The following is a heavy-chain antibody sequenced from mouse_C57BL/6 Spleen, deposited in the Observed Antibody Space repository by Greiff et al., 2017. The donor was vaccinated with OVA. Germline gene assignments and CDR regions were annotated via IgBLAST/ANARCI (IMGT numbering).Heavy chain of an antibody. Sequence: VQGVESGAELVRPGASVKLSCKASGYTFTDYYINWVKQRPGQGLEWIARIYPGSGNTYYNEKFKGKATLTAEKSSSTAYMQLSSLTSEDSAVYFCAREDYYGSRSFAYWGQGTLVTVSA. J-gene: IGHJ3*01. D-gene: IGHD1-1*01. CDR3: AREDYYGSRSFAY. CDR2: IYPGSGNT. CDR1: GYTFTDYY. V-gene: IGHV1-76*01.